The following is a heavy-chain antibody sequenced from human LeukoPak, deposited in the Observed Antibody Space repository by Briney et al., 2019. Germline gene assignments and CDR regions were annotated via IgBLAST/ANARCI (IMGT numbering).Heavy chain of an antibody. CDR2: INPSSGGT. D-gene: IGHD6-19*01. V-gene: IGHV1-2*02. Sequence: ASVKVSCKASGYTFTGYYMHWVRQAPGQGLEWMVWINPSSGGTNYAQKFQGRVTMTRDTSISTAYMELSSLRSDDTAVFYCAKSLGSAYRSGWYVFHYWGQGTLVTVSS. CDR1: GYTFTGYY. J-gene: IGHJ4*02. CDR3: AKSLGSAYRSGWYVFHY.